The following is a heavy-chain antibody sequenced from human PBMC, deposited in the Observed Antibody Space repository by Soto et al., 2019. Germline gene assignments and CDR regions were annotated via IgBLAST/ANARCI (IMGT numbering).Heavy chain of an antibody. Sequence: LRLSCAASGFTFTGYSMNWVRQAPGKGLEWVSSISSTTNYIYYGDSMKGRFTISRDNAKNSLYLEMNSLRAEDTAVYYCARESEDLTSNFDYWGQGTLVTVSS. CDR2: ISSTTNYI. J-gene: IGHJ4*02. V-gene: IGHV3-21*06. CDR3: ARESEDLTSNFDY. CDR1: GFTFTGYS.